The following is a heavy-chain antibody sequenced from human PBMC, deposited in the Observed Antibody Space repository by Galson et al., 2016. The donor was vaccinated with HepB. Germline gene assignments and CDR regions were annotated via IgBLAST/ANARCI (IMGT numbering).Heavy chain of an antibody. J-gene: IGHJ4*02. CDR1: AFLFNNYA. CDR2: TSGSGDIT. CDR3: ARARPRGGHAYGDPYYVAQ. Sequence: SLRLSCAGSAFLFNNYAMTWVRQAPGKGLECVSVTSGSGDITYYGDSVKGRFTISRNTSKNTLYLYLQMTSLRAEDTALYYCARARPRGGHAYGDPYYVAQWGQGTLVTVSS. D-gene: IGHD4-17*01. V-gene: IGHV3-23*01.